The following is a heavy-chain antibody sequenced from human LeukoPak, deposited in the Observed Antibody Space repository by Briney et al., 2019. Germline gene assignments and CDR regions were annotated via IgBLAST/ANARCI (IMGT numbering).Heavy chain of an antibody. D-gene: IGHD4-17*01. CDR2: IYPGDSDT. Sequence: GESLKISCKGSGYSFTSYWIGWVRQMPGKGLEWMGIIYPGDSDTRYSPSFQGQVTISADKSINTAYLQWSSLKASDTAVYYCARLHLRIHDAFDIWGQGTMVTVSS. V-gene: IGHV5-51*01. CDR1: GYSFTSYW. J-gene: IGHJ3*02. CDR3: ARLHLRIHDAFDI.